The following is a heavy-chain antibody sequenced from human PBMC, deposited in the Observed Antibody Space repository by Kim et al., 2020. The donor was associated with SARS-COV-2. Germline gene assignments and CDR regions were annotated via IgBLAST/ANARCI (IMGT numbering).Heavy chain of an antibody. CDR3: AREYLLELRHWYFDL. CDR1: GFTFSSYG. D-gene: IGHD1-7*01. V-gene: IGHV3-33*01. CDR2: IWYDGSNK. Sequence: GGSLRLSCAASGFTFSSYGMHWVRQAPGKGLEWVAVIWYDGSNKYYADSVKGRFTISRDNSKNTLYLQMNSLRAEDTAVYYCAREYLLELRHWYFDLWGRGTLVTVSS. J-gene: IGHJ2*01.